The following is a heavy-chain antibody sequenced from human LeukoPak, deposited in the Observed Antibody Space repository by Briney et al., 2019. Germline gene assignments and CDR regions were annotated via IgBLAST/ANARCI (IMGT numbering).Heavy chain of an antibody. CDR1: GYSFTSYW. CDR2: IDPSDSYT. V-gene: IGHV5-10-1*01. J-gene: IGHJ3*02. Sequence: GESLKISCQGSGYSFTSYWISWVRQMPGKGLEWMGRIDPSDSYTNYSPSFQGHVTISADKSISTAYLQWSSLKASDTAMYYCATRLSSGYYYVGAFDIWGQGTMVTVSS. CDR3: ATRLSSGYYYVGAFDI. D-gene: IGHD3-22*01.